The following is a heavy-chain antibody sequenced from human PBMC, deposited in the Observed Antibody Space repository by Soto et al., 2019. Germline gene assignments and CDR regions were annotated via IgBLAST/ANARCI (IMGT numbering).Heavy chain of an antibody. V-gene: IGHV1-18*01. CDR1: GYTFSNYD. J-gene: IGHJ4*02. D-gene: IGHD4-17*01. CDR2: ISVYNEDK. Sequence: QVQLVQSGAEVKKPGASVKVSCQTSGYTFSNYDINWVRQAPGQGLEWMGCISVYNEDKNYAQKFQDRVTMTTDTSTNTAYMDLRNLRSDDTAVYYCARAFDYGDEREIDFWGQGTLVTVSS. CDR3: ARAFDYGDEREIDF.